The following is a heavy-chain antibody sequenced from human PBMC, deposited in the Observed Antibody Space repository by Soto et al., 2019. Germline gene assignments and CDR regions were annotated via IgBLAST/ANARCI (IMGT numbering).Heavy chain of an antibody. J-gene: IGHJ4*02. V-gene: IGHV2-5*02. Sequence: SGPTLVKPTETLTLTCTFSGFSLTTGVGVGWVRQPPGKALEWLALVYWDDDKHYTPSLMSRLTITKDISKGQVVLTMTNMDPVDTATYYCATLTADFWGPGTLVTVSS. CDR3: ATLTADF. CDR1: GFSLTTGVG. CDR2: VYWDDDK.